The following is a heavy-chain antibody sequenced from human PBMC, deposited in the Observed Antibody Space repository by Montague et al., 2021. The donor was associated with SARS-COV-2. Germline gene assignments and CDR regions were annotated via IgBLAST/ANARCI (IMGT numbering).Heavy chain of an antibody. CDR3: TSDSRTSCWGYWYHGFEV. V-gene: IGHV4-59*01. Sequence: SETLSLTCTVSGGSISSNYWIWIRQPPGKGLEWMGYIYYSGSTNYNPTLKSRVTITVSASKNQFSLKLSSVTAADTAVYYCTSDSRTSCWGYWYHGFEVWGQGTTVTVSS. CDR2: IYYSGST. D-gene: IGHD2-2*01. CDR1: GGSISSNY. J-gene: IGHJ6*02.